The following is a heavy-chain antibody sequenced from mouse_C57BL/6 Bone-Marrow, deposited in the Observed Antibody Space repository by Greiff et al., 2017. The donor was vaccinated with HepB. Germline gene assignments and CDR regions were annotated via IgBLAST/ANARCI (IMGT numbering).Heavy chain of an antibody. J-gene: IGHJ4*01. Sequence: EVQGVESGGGLVKPGGSLKLSCAASGFTFSDYGMHWVRQAPEKGLEWVAYISSGSSTIYYADTVKGRFTISRDNAKNTLFLQMTSLSSEDTAVYYCAIILFYAMDYWGQGTSVTVSS. CDR2: ISSGSSTI. CDR1: GFTFSDYG. CDR3: AIILFYAMDY. V-gene: IGHV5-17*01.